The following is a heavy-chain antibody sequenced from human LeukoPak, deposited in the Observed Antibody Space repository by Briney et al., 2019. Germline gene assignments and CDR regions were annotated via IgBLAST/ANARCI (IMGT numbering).Heavy chain of an antibody. CDR1: GFTFSRYA. V-gene: IGHV3-23*01. CDR2: ISGSGDTT. J-gene: IGHJ4*02. Sequence: PGGSLRLSCAASGFTFSRYAMSWVRQAPGKGLEWVSVISGSGDTTYYADSVKGRFTISRDNSKNTLYLQMNSLRAEDTAVYYCAKELLGLVWFGELINVGFDYWGQGTLVTVSS. D-gene: IGHD3-10*01. CDR3: AKELLGLVWFGELINVGFDY.